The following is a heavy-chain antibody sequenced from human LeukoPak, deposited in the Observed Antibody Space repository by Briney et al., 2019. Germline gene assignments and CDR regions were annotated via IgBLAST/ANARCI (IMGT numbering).Heavy chain of an antibody. CDR2: ISSSSSTI. V-gene: IGHV3-48*01. Sequence: GGSLRLSCAASGFTFSSYSMNWVRQAPGKGLEWVPYISSSSSTIYYADSVKGRFTISRDNAKNSLYLQMTSLRAEDTAVYYCARFSSGWTNYDYWGQGTLVTVSS. D-gene: IGHD6-19*01. CDR3: ARFSSGWTNYDY. J-gene: IGHJ4*02. CDR1: GFTFSSYS.